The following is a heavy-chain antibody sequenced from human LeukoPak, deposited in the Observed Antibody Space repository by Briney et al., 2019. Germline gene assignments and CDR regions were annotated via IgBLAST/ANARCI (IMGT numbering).Heavy chain of an antibody. CDR3: AKDGGAHCDH. CDR2: IRSGGTTI. J-gene: IGHJ1*01. Sequence: PGGSLRLSCAASGFTFRTSGMNWVRQAPGKGLEWVAYIRSGGTTISYAESGKGRFTIPRDNAQNSLTLHMNTLRADAAAVYYCAKDGGAHCDHGGQGTRVTVSS. CDR1: GFTFRTSG. D-gene: IGHD2-21*01. V-gene: IGHV3-48*01.